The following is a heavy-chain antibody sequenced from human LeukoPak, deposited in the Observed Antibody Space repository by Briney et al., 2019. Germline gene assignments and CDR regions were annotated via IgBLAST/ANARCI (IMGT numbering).Heavy chain of an antibody. D-gene: IGHD2-15*01. CDR1: GFTVSSTY. V-gene: IGHV3-53*01. J-gene: IGHJ4*02. CDR3: ASRHCSGGGCYIAGADPFDN. Sequence: PGGSLRLFCAASGFTVSSTYMSWVRQAPGKGLEWVSVIYSGGNIYYIDSVKGRFTISRDTSKNTLYLQMNRLRAEDTAVYYCASRHCSGGGCYIAGADPFDNWGQGTLVTVSS. CDR2: IYSGGNI.